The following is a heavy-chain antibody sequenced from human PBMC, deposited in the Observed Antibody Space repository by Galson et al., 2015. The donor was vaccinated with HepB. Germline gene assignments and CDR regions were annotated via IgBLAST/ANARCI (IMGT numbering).Heavy chain of an antibody. CDR3: AKDQYCYDSRGYLQYSTKGDAFDF. CDR2: MSGSGGST. CDR1: GFTFSSYA. D-gene: IGHD3-22*01. J-gene: IGHJ3*01. V-gene: IGHV3-23*01. Sequence: SLRLSCAASGFTFSSYAMTWVRQAPGKGLEWVSTMSGSGGSTSYLDSVKGRFTISRDNSKNTVYLQMNSLSAEDTAVYYCAKDQYCYDSRGYLQYSTKGDAFDFWGQGTMVTVSS.